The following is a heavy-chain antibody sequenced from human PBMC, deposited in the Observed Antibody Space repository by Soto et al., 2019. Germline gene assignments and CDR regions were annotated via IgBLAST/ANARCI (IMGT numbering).Heavy chain of an antibody. D-gene: IGHD1-7*01. J-gene: IGHJ4*02. CDR3: AHVYWAASGTRYYFDY. V-gene: IGHV2-5*02. CDR1: GFSFSTEGMG. Sequence: QITLKESGPTLVKPTQTLTLTCTFSGFSFSTEGMGVGWIRQPPGKALEWLALIYWDDDKRFSPSQKSRLTITKDGSRNQVVLTLTNMDPADTATYYCAHVYWAASGTRYYFDYWGQGTLVTVSS. CDR2: IYWDDDK.